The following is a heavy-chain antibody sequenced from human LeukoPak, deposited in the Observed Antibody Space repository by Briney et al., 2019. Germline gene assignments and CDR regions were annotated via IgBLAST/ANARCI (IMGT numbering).Heavy chain of an antibody. CDR3: ARLKRSCYNCIAASSGVFDY. J-gene: IGHJ4*02. CDR2: IHPNGRT. D-gene: IGHD6-13*01. V-gene: IGHV4-34*01. CDR1: GGSFTGYY. Sequence: PSETLSLTCAVYGGSFTGYYWSWIRQPPGEGLEWIGEIHPNGRTNYNPSLKSRVTISVDTSKNQFSLKLSSVTAADTAVYYCARLKRSCYNCIAASSGVFDYWGQGTLVTVSS.